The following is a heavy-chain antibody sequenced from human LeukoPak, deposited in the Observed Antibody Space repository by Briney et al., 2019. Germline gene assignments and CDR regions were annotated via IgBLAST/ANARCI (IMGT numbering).Heavy chain of an antibody. Sequence: GASVKVSCKASGYTFTDYYLHWVRQAPGQGLEWMGWINPNSGGTNYAQKFQGRVTMTRDTSISTAYMELSRLRSDDTAVYYCARGYYYGSGSYSPNYWGQGTLVTVSS. CDR2: INPNSGGT. V-gene: IGHV1-2*02. J-gene: IGHJ4*02. D-gene: IGHD3-10*01. CDR3: ARGYYYGSGSYSPNY. CDR1: GYTFTDYY.